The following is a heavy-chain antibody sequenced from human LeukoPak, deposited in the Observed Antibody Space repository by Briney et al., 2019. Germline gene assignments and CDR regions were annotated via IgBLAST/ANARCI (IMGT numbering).Heavy chain of an antibody. J-gene: IGHJ4*02. CDR3: ARRDYYGSGSPDF. Sequence: RPGGSLRLSCAASGFTFHDYGMTWVRQSPGKGPEWVSGINWNGDRTGYAVSVKGRFTISRDNAKKSLYLQMNSLKAEDTALYYCARRDYYGSGSPDFWGQGTLVTVSS. CDR2: INWNGDRT. CDR1: GFTFHDYG. V-gene: IGHV3-20*04. D-gene: IGHD3-10*01.